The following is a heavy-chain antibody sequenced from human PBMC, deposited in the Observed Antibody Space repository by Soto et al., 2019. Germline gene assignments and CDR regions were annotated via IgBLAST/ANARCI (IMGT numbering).Heavy chain of an antibody. CDR2: FIPFIGTA. V-gene: IGHV1-69*18. J-gene: IGHJ6*02. D-gene: IGHD4-17*01. Sequence: QVQLVQSGAEVKKPGSSVTVSCKASGGTFSSYAISWLRQAPGQGLEWIGRFIPFIGTAIYVQKFQGRVTITADESTSTAYMELTSLRSEASAVYYCARVVMTTVPASYNYGMDVWGQGTTVTVSS. CDR3: ARVVMTTVPASYNYGMDV. CDR1: GGTFSSYA.